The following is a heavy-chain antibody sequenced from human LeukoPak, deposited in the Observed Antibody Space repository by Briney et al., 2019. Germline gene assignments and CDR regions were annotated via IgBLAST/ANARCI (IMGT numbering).Heavy chain of an antibody. CDR2: IHYSGSS. J-gene: IGHJ5*02. CDR1: GGSISSYY. CDR3: ARDEMHYDIFTGYSLGWFDP. D-gene: IGHD3-9*01. Sequence: SETLSLTCTVSGGSISSYYWSWIRQPPRHGLEWIGYIHYSGSSNYNTSPKNRFTISLDAYKNQVSLKLSSVTAADTAVYYCARDEMHYDIFTGYSLGWFDPWGQGTLVTVSS. V-gene: IGHV4-59*01.